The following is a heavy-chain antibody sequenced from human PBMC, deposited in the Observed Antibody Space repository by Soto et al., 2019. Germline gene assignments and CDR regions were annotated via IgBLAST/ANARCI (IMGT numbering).Heavy chain of an antibody. Sequence: PSETLSLTCTVSGGSISSGGYYWSWIRQHPGKGLEWIGYIYYSGSTHYNPSLKSRVTISVDTSKNQFSLKLSSVTAADTAVYYCARYFVAGSPITFDYWGQGTLVTVSS. J-gene: IGHJ4*02. V-gene: IGHV4-31*03. CDR2: IYYSGST. CDR3: ARYFVAGSPITFDY. D-gene: IGHD6-19*01. CDR1: GGSISSGGYY.